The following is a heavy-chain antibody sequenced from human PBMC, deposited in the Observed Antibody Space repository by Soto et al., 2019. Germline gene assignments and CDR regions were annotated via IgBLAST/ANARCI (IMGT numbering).Heavy chain of an antibody. Sequence: GASVKVSCKASGYTFTSYAMHWVRQAPGQRLEWMGWINAGNGNTKYSQKFQGRVTITRDTSASTAYMELSSLRSEDTVVFYCAKIPSNTAKDPGWSAPWAQGTRVTVSS. V-gene: IGHV1-3*01. CDR3: AKIPSNTAKDPGWSAP. J-gene: IGHJ5*02. D-gene: IGHD5-18*01. CDR2: INAGNGNT. CDR1: GYTFTSYA.